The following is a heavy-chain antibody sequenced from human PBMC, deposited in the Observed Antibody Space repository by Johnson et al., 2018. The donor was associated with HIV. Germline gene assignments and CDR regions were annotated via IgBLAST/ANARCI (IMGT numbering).Heavy chain of an antibody. CDR1: GFTFSSHA. Sequence: QVQLVESGGGVVQPGRSLRLSCAASGFTFSSHAMHWVRQAPGKGLEWVALISYDGTNKYYAGSVKGRFTISRDNSKNTLSLQMNSLRAEDTAVYYCAREEEYSYGFGAFEIWGQGTMVTASS. D-gene: IGHD5-18*01. CDR2: ISYDGTNK. J-gene: IGHJ3*02. V-gene: IGHV3-30-3*01. CDR3: AREEEYSYGFGAFEI.